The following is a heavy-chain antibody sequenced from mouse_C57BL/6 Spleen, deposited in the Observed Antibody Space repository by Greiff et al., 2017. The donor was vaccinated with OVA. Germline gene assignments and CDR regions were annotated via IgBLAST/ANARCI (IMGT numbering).Heavy chain of an antibody. D-gene: IGHD1-1*01. CDR1: GYTFTSYW. CDR2: IYPSDSET. J-gene: IGHJ3*01. CDR3: ARAGDGSSPFAY. V-gene: IGHV1-61*01. Sequence: VQLQQSGAELVRPGSSVKLSCKASGYTFTSYWMDWVKQRPGQGLEWIGNIYPSDSETHYNQKFKDKATLTVDKSSSTAYMQLSSLTSEDSAVYYCARAGDGSSPFAYWGQGTLVTVSA.